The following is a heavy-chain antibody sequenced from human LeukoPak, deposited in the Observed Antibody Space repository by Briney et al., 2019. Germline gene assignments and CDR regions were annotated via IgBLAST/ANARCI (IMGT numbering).Heavy chain of an antibody. CDR3: AKVPYSDYGSGRPPFMDV. CDR1: GFTFSSYA. CDR2: ISYSGDST. D-gene: IGHD3-10*01. Sequence: GGSLRLSCAASGFTFSSYAMSWVRQAPGEGLEWVSTISYSGDSTYYADSVKGRFTISRDNSKNTLCLLMNSLRAEDTAVYYCAKVPYSDYGSGRPPFMDVWGQGTTVAVSS. V-gene: IGHV3-23*01. J-gene: IGHJ6*02.